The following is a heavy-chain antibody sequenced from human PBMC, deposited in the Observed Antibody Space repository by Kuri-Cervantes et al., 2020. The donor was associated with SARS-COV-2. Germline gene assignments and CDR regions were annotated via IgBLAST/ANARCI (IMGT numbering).Heavy chain of an antibody. CDR2: ISSSGSTI. V-gene: IGHV3-48*03. Sequence: GESLKISCAASGFTLSSYEMNWVRQAPGKGLEWVSYISSSGSTIYYADSVKGRFTISRDNAKNSLYLQMNSLRAEDTAVYYCARDSSRITIFGVVTRYGMDVWGQGTTVTVSS. J-gene: IGHJ6*02. CDR1: GFTLSSYE. D-gene: IGHD3-3*01. CDR3: ARDSSRITIFGVVTRYGMDV.